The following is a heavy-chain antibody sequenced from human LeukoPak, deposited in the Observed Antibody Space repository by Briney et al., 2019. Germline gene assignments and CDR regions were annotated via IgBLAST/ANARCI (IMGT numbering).Heavy chain of an antibody. Sequence: PGGSLRLSCAASGFTFDDYSMHWVRQGPGKGLEWVSLITWDGETYYADSVKGRVTIFRDNSEDSLYLQMNSLRTEDAALYYCARGMFRKIYYHGMDVWGQGTTVTVSS. CDR2: ITWDGET. CDR1: GFTFDDYS. D-gene: IGHD3-10*01. V-gene: IGHV3-43*01. CDR3: ARGMFRKIYYHGMDV. J-gene: IGHJ6*02.